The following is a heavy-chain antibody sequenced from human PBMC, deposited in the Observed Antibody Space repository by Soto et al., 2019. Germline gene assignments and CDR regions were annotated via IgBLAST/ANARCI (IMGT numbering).Heavy chain of an antibody. CDR1: GFTFSSYG. J-gene: IGHJ6*02. Sequence: PVGSLRLSCAASGFTFSSYGMHWVRQAPGKGLEWVAVIWYDGSNKYYADSVKGRFTISRDNSKNTLYLQMNSLRAEDTAVYYCARGGIMITFGGVISNYYYGMDVWGQGTTVTVSS. V-gene: IGHV3-33*01. CDR2: IWYDGSNK. CDR3: ARGGIMITFGGVISNYYYGMDV. D-gene: IGHD3-16*01.